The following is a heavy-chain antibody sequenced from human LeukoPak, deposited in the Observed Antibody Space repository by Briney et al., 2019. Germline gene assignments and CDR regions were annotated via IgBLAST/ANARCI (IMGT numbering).Heavy chain of an antibody. CDR2: IPSDNDK. CDR1: GFSLSTHRAG. J-gene: IGHJ4*02. CDR3: ARIKILTGYYFDY. D-gene: IGHD3-9*01. V-gene: IGHV2-70*11. Sequence: SSPTLVKPTQTLTLTCTFSGFSLSTHRAGVGWVRHPPSNALECLARIPSDNDKYTITSLKTRLTISKDTSKNQVVLTMTNMDPVDTATYYCARIKILTGYYFDYWGQGTLVTVSS.